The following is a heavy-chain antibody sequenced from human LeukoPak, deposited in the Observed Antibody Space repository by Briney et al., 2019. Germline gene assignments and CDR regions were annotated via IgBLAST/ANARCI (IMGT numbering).Heavy chain of an antibody. V-gene: IGHV1-18*01. CDR3: ARTEIDFWSGYYIGY. J-gene: IGHJ4*02. Sequence: ASVKVSCKASGYTFTSYGISWVRQAPGQGLEWMGWISAYNGNANYAQKLQGRVTMTTDTSTSTAYKELRSLRSDDTAVYYCARTEIDFWSGYYIGYWGQGTLVTVSS. CDR1: GYTFTSYG. D-gene: IGHD3-3*01. CDR2: ISAYNGNA.